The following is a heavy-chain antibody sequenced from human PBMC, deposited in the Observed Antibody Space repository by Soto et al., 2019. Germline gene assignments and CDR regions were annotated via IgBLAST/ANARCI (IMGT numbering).Heavy chain of an antibody. J-gene: IGHJ6*02. CDR3: ARERNPTNYDDYGMDV. Sequence: ASVKVSCKASGYNFTSYGISWVRRARGQGLEWMGWISAYNGSTNYAQKLQGRVTMTTDTSTRTDYMELRSLRSDETAVYYCARERNPTNYDDYGMDVWGQGTTVTVSS. CDR1: GYNFTSYG. CDR2: ISAYNGST. D-gene: IGHD1-1*01. V-gene: IGHV1-18*01.